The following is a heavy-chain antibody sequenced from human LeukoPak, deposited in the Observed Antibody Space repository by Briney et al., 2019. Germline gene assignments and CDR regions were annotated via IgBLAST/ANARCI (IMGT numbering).Heavy chain of an antibody. J-gene: IGHJ5*02. CDR2: IYYSGST. CDR1: GGSISSGGYY. D-gene: IGHD2-2*01. CDR3: ARFPKRVPAAPTNWFDP. V-gene: IGHV4-30-4*08. Sequence: PSETLSLTCTVSGGSISSGGYYWSWIRQHPGKGLEWIGYIYYSGSTYYNPSLKSRVTISVDTSKNQFSLKLSSVTAADTAVYYCARFPKRVPAAPTNWFDPWGQGTLVTVSS.